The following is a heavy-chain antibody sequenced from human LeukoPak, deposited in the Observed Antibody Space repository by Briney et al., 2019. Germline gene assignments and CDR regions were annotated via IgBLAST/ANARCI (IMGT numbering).Heavy chain of an antibody. Sequence: SETLSLTCTVSGGSISSYYWSWIRRPPGKGLEWIGYIYYSGSTNYNPSLKSRVTISVDTSKNQFSLKLSSVTAADTAVYYCARVGTYGSGSYLSWLDYWGQGTLVTVSS. CDR1: GGSISSYY. V-gene: IGHV4-59*01. D-gene: IGHD3-10*01. CDR3: ARVGTYGSGSYLSWLDY. CDR2: IYYSGST. J-gene: IGHJ4*02.